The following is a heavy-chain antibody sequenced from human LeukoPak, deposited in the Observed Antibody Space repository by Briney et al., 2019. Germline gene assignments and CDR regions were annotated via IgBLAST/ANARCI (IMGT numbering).Heavy chain of an antibody. CDR3: ARVVDHVYSDY. CDR2: IHNTGST. J-gene: IGHJ4*02. V-gene: IGHV4-59*01. CDR1: GGSISGF. D-gene: IGHD2-21*01. Sequence: SETLSLTCSVSGGSISGFWSWIRQPPGEGLEWIGYIHNTGSTKYNPSLKSRVTIAVDTSKNRFSLKLSSVTAADTAVYYCARVVDHVYSDYWGQGTLVTVSS.